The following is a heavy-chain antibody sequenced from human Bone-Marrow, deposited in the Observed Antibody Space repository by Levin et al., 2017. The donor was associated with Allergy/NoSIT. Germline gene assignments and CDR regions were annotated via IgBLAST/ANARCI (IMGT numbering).Heavy chain of an antibody. D-gene: IGHD2-15*01. CDR2: IKQDGSEK. CDR1: GFTFSNYW. J-gene: IGHJ6*02. CDR3: ARVGYYYYGVDV. V-gene: IGHV3-7*01. Sequence: ASVKVSCAASGFTFSNYWMAWVRQAPGKGLEWVANIKQDGSEKYYVDSVKGRFTISRDNAKNSLHLQMNSLRAEDTAVFYCARVGYYYYGVDVWGQGTTVTVSS.